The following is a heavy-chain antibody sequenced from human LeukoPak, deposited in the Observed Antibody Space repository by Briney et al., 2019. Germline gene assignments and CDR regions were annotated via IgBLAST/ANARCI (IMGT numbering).Heavy chain of an antibody. J-gene: IGHJ5*02. CDR3: ARDRVGYCSGGSCYPNWFDP. CDR1: GYTFTGYY. Sequence: GASVKVSCKASGYTFTGYYMHWVRQAPGQGLERMGWINPNSGDANYAQKFQGRVTMTRDTSISTAYMELSRLRSDDTAVYYCARDRVGYCSGGSCYPNWFDPWGQGTLVTVSS. CDR2: INPNSGDA. D-gene: IGHD2-15*01. V-gene: IGHV1-2*02.